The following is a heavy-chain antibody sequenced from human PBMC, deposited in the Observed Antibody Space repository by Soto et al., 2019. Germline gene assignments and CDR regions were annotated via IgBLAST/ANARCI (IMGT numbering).Heavy chain of an antibody. V-gene: IGHV3-48*02. CDR1: GFTFSSYG. CDR2: ISSGSATI. D-gene: IGHD6-6*01. Sequence: GGALRLSCAASGFTFSSYGMNWVRQAPGKGLEWVSYISSGSATIYYADSVKGRFTISRDNAKNSLYLQVDSLRDEDTAVFYCARDSASYSSSSGSYWYFDLWG. CDR3: ARDSASYSSSSGSYWYFDL. J-gene: IGHJ2*01.